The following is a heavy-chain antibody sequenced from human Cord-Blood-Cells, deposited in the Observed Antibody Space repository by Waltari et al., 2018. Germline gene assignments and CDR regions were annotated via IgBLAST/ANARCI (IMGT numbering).Heavy chain of an antibody. CDR1: GGSISSSSYY. Sequence: QLQLQESGPGLVKPSETLSLTCTVSGGSISSSSYYWGWIRQPPGKGLGWFGSIYYSGSTYDNPAHKSLVTISVDTSKNQFSLKLSSVTAADTAVYDCARPNYDSSGYYHAFDIWGQGTMVTVSS. D-gene: IGHD3-22*01. CDR3: ARPNYDSSGYYHAFDI. V-gene: IGHV4-39*01. J-gene: IGHJ3*02. CDR2: IYYSGST.